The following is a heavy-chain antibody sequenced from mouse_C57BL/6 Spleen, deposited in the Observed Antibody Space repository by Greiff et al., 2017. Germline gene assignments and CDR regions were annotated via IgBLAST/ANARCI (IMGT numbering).Heavy chain of an antibody. CDR1: GYSITSGYY. D-gene: IGHD3-3*01. CDR3: ARWVLYYLDY. V-gene: IGHV3-6*01. CDR2: ISYDGSN. Sequence: ESGPGLVNPSQSLSLTCSVTGYSITSGYYWHWIRQFPGNKLEWMGYISYDGSNNYNPSLKNRISSTRDTSKNQVFLKLNSVTTEDTATYYCARWVLYYLDYWGQGTTLTVSS. J-gene: IGHJ2*01.